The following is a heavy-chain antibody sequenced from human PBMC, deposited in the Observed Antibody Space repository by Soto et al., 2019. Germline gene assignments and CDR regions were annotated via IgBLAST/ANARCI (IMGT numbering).Heavy chain of an antibody. J-gene: IGHJ4*02. V-gene: IGHV3-30*03. D-gene: IGHD2-15*01. Sequence: DSVKGRFTISRDNSKNTLYLQMNSPRAEDTAVYYCATGGQFDYWGQGNLVTVSA. CDR3: ATGGQFDY.